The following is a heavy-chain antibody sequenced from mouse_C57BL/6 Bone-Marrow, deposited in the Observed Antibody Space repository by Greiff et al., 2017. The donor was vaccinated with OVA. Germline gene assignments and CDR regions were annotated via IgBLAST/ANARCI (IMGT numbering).Heavy chain of an antibody. V-gene: IGHV5-17*01. J-gene: IGHJ2*01. CDR1: GFTFSDYG. Sequence: EVKLVESGGGLVKPGGSLKLSCAASGFTFSDYGMHWVRQAPEKGLEWVAYISSGSSTIYYADTVKGRFTISRDNAKNTLFLQMTSLRSEDTAMYYCASPGDDYDALFDYWGQVTTLTVSS. CDR3: ASPGDDYDALFDY. D-gene: IGHD2-4*01. CDR2: ISSGSSTI.